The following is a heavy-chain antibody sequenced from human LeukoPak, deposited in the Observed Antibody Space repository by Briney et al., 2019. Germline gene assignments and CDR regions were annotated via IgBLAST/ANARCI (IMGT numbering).Heavy chain of an antibody. CDR2: ISGSGGST. Sequence: GGSLRLSCAASGFTFSSYAMSWVRQAPGKGLEWVSAISGSGGSTHYADSVKGRFTISRDNSKNTLYLQMNSLRAEDTAVYYCAKGLLWFREVGYWGQGTLVTVSS. D-gene: IGHD3-10*01. J-gene: IGHJ4*02. V-gene: IGHV3-23*01. CDR3: AKGLLWFREVGY. CDR1: GFTFSSYA.